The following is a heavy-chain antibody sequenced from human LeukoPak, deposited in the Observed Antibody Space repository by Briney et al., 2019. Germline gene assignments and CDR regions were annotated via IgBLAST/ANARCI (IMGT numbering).Heavy chain of an antibody. J-gene: IGHJ6*03. CDR1: GFTVSSNY. CDR3: AKGGYSNGRYYYYYMDV. V-gene: IGHV3-53*01. CDR2: IYSGGST. Sequence: GGSLRLSCAASGFTVSSNYMSWVRQAPGQGLEWVSVIYSGGSTYYADSAKGRFTISRDNSKNTLYLQMNSLRAEDTAVYYCAKGGYSNGRYYYYYMDVWGEGTTVTVSS. D-gene: IGHD5-18*01.